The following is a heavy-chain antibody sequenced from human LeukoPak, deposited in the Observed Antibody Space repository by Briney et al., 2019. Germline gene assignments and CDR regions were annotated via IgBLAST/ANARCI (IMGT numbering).Heavy chain of an antibody. V-gene: IGHV3-23*01. CDR2: ISGSGGST. D-gene: IGHD3-9*01. J-gene: IGHJ4*02. CDR3: AKVPHDILTGYYFDY. CDR1: GFTFSNAW. Sequence: GGSLRLSCAASGFTFSNAWMSWVRQAPGKGLEWVSAISGSGGSTYYADSVKGRFTISRDNSKNTLYLQMNSLRAEDTAVYYCAKVPHDILTGYYFDYWGQGTLVTVSS.